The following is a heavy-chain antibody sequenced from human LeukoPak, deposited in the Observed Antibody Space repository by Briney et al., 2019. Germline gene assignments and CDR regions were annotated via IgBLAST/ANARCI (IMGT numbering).Heavy chain of an antibody. CDR3: ARDNWNDWYFDS. CDR2: IYYSGST. J-gene: IGHJ4*02. Sequence: KPSETLSLTCTVSGGSISSYYWSWIRQPPGKGLEWIGYIYYSGSTNYNPSLKSRVTISVDTSKNQFSLRLSSVTAADTAVYFCARDNWNDWYFDSWGQGTLVTVSS. D-gene: IGHD1-20*01. V-gene: IGHV4-59*01. CDR1: GGSISSYY.